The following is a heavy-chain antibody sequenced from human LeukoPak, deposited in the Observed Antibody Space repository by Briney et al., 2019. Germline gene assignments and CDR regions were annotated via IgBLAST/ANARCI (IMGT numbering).Heavy chain of an antibody. CDR1: GFTFSSYA. CDR2: ISGTSGST. J-gene: IGHJ4*02. CDR3: AKLFTSGPCSGTTCFNH. V-gene: IGHV3-23*01. D-gene: IGHD2-2*01. Sequence: PGGSLRLSCAASGFTFSSYAMSWVRQAPGKGLEWVSTISGTSGSTYYADSVKGRFTISRDNSKKTLYLQMNSLRAEDTAVYYCAKLFTSGPCSGTTCFNHWGQGTLVTVSS.